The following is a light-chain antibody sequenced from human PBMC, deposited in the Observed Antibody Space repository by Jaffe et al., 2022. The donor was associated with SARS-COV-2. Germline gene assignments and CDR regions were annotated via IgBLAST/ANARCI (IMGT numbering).Light chain of an antibody. V-gene: IGKV1-5*03. CDR2: KAS. CDR3: QQYNVYWT. J-gene: IGKJ1*01. CDR1: QSISTW. Sequence: DIQVTQSPSTLSASVGDRVTITCRTSQSISTWLAWYQQKPGIAPKLLIYKASTLESGIPSRFSGSGSGTEFTLTISNMQPEDFATYYCQQYNVYWTFGQGTKVEIK.